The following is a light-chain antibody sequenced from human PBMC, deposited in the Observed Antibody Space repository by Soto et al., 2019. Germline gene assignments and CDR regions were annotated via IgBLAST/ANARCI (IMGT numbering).Light chain of an antibody. V-gene: IGLV2-14*01. CDR3: SSYTSSSTLVV. CDR2: EVS. J-gene: IGLJ2*01. CDR1: SSDVGGYNY. Sequence: QSVLTQPASVSGSPGQSITISCTGTSSDVGGYNYVSWYQQQPGKAPKLMIYEVSNRPSGVSNRFSGSKSGNTASLTISGLQAEDEAEYYCSSYTSSSTLVVFGGGTKLTVL.